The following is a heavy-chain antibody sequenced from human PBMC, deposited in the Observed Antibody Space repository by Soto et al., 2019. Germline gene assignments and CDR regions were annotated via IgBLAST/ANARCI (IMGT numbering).Heavy chain of an antibody. Sequence: GVSLRLSCAASGFTFSSYAMSWVRQAPGKGLEWVSTISGSGDTTYYADSVKGRFTISRDNSKNTLYLQMNSLRAEDTAVYYCAKAVYGSGITSSYYYYYGMDVWGQGTTVTVSS. D-gene: IGHD3-10*01. CDR2: ISGSGDTT. CDR1: GFTFSSYA. V-gene: IGHV3-23*01. CDR3: AKAVYGSGITSSYYYYYGMDV. J-gene: IGHJ6*02.